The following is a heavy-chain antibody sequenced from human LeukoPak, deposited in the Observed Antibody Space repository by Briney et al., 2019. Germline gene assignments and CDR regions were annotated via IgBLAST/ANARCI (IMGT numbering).Heavy chain of an antibody. CDR2: IGQDGILK. J-gene: IGHJ4*02. CDR1: GFTFSDYW. CDR3: ARGGEGMRSPRPEGY. Sequence: PGGSLRLSCAASGFTFSDYWMSWVRQAPGKGLEWVANIGQDGILKFFVDSVEGRFTISRDNAKNSLYLQMDSLRAEDTAVYYCARGGEGMRSPRPEGYWGQGTLVTVSS. V-gene: IGHV3-7*01. D-gene: IGHD3-16*01.